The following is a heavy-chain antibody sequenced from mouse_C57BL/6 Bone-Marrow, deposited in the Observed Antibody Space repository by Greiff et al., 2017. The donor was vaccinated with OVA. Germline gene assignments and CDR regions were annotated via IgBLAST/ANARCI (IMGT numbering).Heavy chain of an antibody. CDR1: GYTFTSYW. CDR3: GPITTVVATDY. J-gene: IGHJ2*01. V-gene: IGHV1-64*01. Sequence: QVQLQQPGAELVKPGASVKLSCKASGYTFTSYWMHWVKQRPGQGLEWIGMIHPNSGSTNYNEKFKSKATLTVDNSSSTAYMQLSSLTSEDSAVYYCGPITTVVATDYWGQGTTLTVSS. CDR2: IHPNSGST. D-gene: IGHD1-1*01.